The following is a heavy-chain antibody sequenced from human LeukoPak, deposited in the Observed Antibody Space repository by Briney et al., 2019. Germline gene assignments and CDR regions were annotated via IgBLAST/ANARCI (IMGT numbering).Heavy chain of an antibody. D-gene: IGHD6-19*01. V-gene: IGHV4-39*02. J-gene: IGHJ5*02. Sequence: SETLSLTCTVAGGSISSRNYYWGWTRQPPGKGLEWIGSIYYSGSTDYSPSLKSRVTISVDTSKNQFSLKLRSVTAADTAVYYCARESEAVAGGFDPWGQGTLSPSPQ. CDR2: IYYSGST. CDR3: ARESEAVAGGFDP. CDR1: GGSISSRNYY.